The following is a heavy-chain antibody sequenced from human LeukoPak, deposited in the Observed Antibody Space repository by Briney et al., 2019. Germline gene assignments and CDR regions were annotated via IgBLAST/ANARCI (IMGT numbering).Heavy chain of an antibody. Sequence: GDTKSAQKFQGRVTMTRDTSISTAYMELSRLRSDDTAVYYCARDPADIVVVVAATEGDYWGQGTLVTVSS. J-gene: IGHJ4*02. V-gene: IGHV1-2*02. D-gene: IGHD2-15*01. CDR2: GDT. CDR3: ARDPADIVVVVAATEGDY.